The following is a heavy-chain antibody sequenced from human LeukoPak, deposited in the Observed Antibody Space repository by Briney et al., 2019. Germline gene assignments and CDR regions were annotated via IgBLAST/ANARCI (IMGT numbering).Heavy chain of an antibody. D-gene: IGHD3-22*01. CDR3: ARANYYDSGGYYPGYFDP. V-gene: IGHV4-4*07. J-gene: IGHJ5*02. CDR1: GGSISSYY. Sequence: PSETLSHTCSVSGGSISSYYWSWIRQSAGKGLEWIGRIYTSGSTNYSPSLKSRVTLSVDTSKNQFSLKLSSVTAADTAVYYCARANYYDSGGYYPGYFDPWGQGTLVTVSS. CDR2: IYTSGST.